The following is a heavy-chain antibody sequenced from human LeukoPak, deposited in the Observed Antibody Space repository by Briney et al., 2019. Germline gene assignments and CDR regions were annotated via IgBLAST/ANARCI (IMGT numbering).Heavy chain of an antibody. CDR2: ISSSGSTI. CDR3: ASPHWGAGTFFDY. V-gene: IGHV3-48*03. Sequence: GGSLRLSCAASGFTFSSYEMNWVRQAPGKGLEWVSYISSSGSTINYADSVKGRFTLSRDNAKNPLYLQMNSLRAEDTAVYYCASPHWGAGTFFDYWGQGTLVTVSS. CDR1: GFTFSSYE. J-gene: IGHJ4*02. D-gene: IGHD7-27*01.